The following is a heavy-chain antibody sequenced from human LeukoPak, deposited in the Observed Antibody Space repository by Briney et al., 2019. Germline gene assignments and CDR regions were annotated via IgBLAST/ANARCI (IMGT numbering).Heavy chain of an antibody. CDR3: ARNSWYENYYYYMDV. V-gene: IGHV1-69*13. CDR1: GGTFSSYA. J-gene: IGHJ6*03. Sequence: SVKVSCKASGGTFSSYAISWVRQAPGQGLEWMGGIIPIFGTADYAQKFQGRVTITADESTSTAYMELSSLRSEDTAVYYCARNSWYENYYYYMDVWGKGTTVTVSS. CDR2: IIPIFGTA. D-gene: IGHD6-13*01.